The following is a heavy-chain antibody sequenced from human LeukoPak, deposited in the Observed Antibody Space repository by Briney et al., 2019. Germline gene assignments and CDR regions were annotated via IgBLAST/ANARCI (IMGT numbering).Heavy chain of an antibody. CDR3: ARDWLLRYSQGDFDN. Sequence: ASVKVSCKASGYTFTGYYIHWVRQAPGQGLEWMGWINPNSGDSSYAQKFQGRVTMTRDTSIASAYMELRGLRSDDTAVYYCARDWLLRYSQGDFDNWGQGSLVTVSS. D-gene: IGHD3-9*01. J-gene: IGHJ4*02. CDR1: GYTFTGYY. CDR2: INPNSGDS. V-gene: IGHV1-2*02.